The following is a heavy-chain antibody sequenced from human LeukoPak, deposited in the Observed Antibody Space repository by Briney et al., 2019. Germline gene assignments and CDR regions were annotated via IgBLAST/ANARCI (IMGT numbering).Heavy chain of an antibody. Sequence: PGGSLRLSCAASGFTFSSYAMSWVRQAPGKGLEWVSAISGSGGSTYYADSVKGRFTISRDNSKDTLYLQMNSLRAEDTAVYYCAKGHNYGDAFDIWGQRTIVTVSS. CDR3: AKGHNYGDAFDI. J-gene: IGHJ3*02. CDR2: ISGSGGST. CDR1: GFTFSSYA. D-gene: IGHD4-17*01. V-gene: IGHV3-23*01.